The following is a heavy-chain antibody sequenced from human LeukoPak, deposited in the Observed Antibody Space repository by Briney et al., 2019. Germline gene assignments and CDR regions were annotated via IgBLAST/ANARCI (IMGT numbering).Heavy chain of an antibody. CDR1: GGSISSYY. CDR3: ARDFCSSTSCYSRWFDP. D-gene: IGHD2-2*01. CDR2: IYYSGST. Sequence: SETLSLTCTVFGGSISSYYWSWIRQPPGKGLEWIGYIYYSGSTNYNPSLKSRVTISVDTSKNQFSLKLSSVTAADTAVYYCARDFCSSTSCYSRWFDPWGQGTLVTVSS. J-gene: IGHJ5*02. V-gene: IGHV4-59*01.